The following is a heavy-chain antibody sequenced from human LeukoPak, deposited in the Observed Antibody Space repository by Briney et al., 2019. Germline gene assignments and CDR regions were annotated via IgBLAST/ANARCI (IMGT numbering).Heavy chain of an antibody. V-gene: IGHV4-31*03. CDR1: GGSISSGGYF. CDR2: ISHSGST. J-gene: IGHJ5*02. D-gene: IGHD3-10*01. Sequence: PSQTLSLTCTVSGGSISSGGYFWSWVRQHPGKGLEWIGYISHSGSTYYNPSLKSRVTISLDTSKDRFSLRLSSVTAADTAVYYCAGDLWFGEYNWFDPWGQGTLVTVSS. CDR3: AGDLWFGEYNWFDP.